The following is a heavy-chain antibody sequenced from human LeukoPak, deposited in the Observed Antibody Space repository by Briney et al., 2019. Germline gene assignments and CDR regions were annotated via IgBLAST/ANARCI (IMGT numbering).Heavy chain of an antibody. CDR3: ACREFYSPWPGP. CDR1: GYSFTSYW. D-gene: IGHD5-18*01. V-gene: IGHV5-51*01. Sequence: GESLKISCRGSGYSFTSYWIGWVRQTPGKGLEWMGVIYPGDSRTRYNPSFEGQVTISADKSINTAYLQWSSLKASDTAMYYCACREFYSPWPGPWGQGTLVTVSS. CDR2: IYPGDSRT. J-gene: IGHJ5*02.